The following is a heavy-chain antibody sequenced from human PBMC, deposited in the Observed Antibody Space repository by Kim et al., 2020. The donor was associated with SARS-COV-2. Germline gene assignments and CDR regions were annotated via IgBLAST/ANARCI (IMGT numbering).Heavy chain of an antibody. CDR1: GYTFSSYD. CDR3: ARKGRDSIAADPFFDS. V-gene: IGHV1-8*01. J-gene: IGHJ4*02. CDR2: MNPDTGDT. Sequence: ASVKVSCKASGYTFSSYDFNWVRQATGQGLEWMGWMNPDTGDTGYAQKFQDRITMTRDTSTSTAYMELSSLTSEDTGVYYCARKGRDSIAADPFFDSWGQGTLVTVSS. D-gene: IGHD4-4*01.